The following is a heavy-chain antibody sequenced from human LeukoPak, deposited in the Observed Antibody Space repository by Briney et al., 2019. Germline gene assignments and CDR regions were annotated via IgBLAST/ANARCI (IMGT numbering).Heavy chain of an antibody. CDR2: IYKDGSNP. J-gene: IGHJ4*02. CDR1: GFAFSNYW. V-gene: IGHV3-74*01. D-gene: IGHD6-13*01. Sequence: GGSLRLSCAASGFAFSNYWMHWIRQAPEKGLVWVSHIYKDGSNPNYADSVKGRFTISRDNAKNTLYLQMNSLRAEDTAVYYCANIVAAVFDYWGQGTLVTVSS. CDR3: ANIVAAVFDY.